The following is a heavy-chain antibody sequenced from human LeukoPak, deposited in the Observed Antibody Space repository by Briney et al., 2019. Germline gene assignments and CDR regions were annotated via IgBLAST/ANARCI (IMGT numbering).Heavy chain of an antibody. D-gene: IGHD6-19*01. CDR1: GYTFTGYY. CDR2: INPNSGGT. J-gene: IGHJ4*02. V-gene: IGHV1-2*02. CDR3: ARVNLWLVRNYHFDY. Sequence: ASVKVSCKASGYTFTGYYMHWVRQAPGQGLEWMGWINPNSGGTNYAQKFQGRVTMTRDTSISTAYVELSRLRSDDTAVYYCARVNLWLVRNYHFDYWGQGTLVTVSS.